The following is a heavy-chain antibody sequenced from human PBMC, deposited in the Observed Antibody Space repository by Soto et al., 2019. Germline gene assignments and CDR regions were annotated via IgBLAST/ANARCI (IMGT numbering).Heavy chain of an antibody. CDR2: IYYSGST. J-gene: IGHJ4*02. V-gene: IGHV4-59*08. CDR1: GGSISSYY. CDR3: ARLNRDYFDY. Sequence: SETLSLTCTVSGGSISSYYWSWIRQPPGKGLEWIGYIYYSGSTNYNPSLKSRVTISVDTSKNQFSLKLSSVTAADTAVYYCARLNRDYFDYWGQGTLVTVSS.